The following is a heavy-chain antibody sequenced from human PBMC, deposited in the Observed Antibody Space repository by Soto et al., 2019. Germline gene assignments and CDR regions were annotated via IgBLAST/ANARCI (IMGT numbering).Heavy chain of an antibody. CDR2: IIPIFGTA. J-gene: IGHJ1*01. Sequence: GASVKVSCKASGGAFSSSAISWVRQAPEPGLEWMGGIIPIFGTANYAQKFQGRVTITADESTSTAYMELSSLRCEDKAVYYCARDRKGLQLGPGEFQHGGQGTLVTVSS. CDR1: GGAFSSSA. CDR3: ARDRKGLQLGPGEFQH. V-gene: IGHV1-69*13. D-gene: IGHD5-18*01.